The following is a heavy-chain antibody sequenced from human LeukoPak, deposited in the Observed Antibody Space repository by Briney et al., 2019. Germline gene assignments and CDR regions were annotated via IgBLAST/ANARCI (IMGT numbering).Heavy chain of an antibody. J-gene: IGHJ4*02. CDR1: GFTVSSYG. V-gene: IGHV3-30*18. CDR2: ISYDGSNK. Sequence: QPGGSLRLSCAASGFTVSSYGLHWVRQAPGKGLEWVAVISYDGSNKYYADSVKGRFTISRDNSKNTLYLQMNSLRAEDTAVYYCAKEGYSGYDYWGQGTLVTVSS. CDR3: AKEGYSGYDY. D-gene: IGHD5-12*01.